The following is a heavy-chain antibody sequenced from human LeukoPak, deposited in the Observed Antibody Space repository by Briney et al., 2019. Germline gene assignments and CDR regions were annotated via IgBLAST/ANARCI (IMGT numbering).Heavy chain of an antibody. D-gene: IGHD2-15*01. V-gene: IGHV3-48*04. J-gene: IGHJ3*01. Sequence: GGSLRLSCAASGFTFSSYSMNWVRQAPGKGLEWVSYISRSSSTIYYADSVKGRFTISRDNAKNSVYLQMNSLRVEDTALYYCASRRGGGPNDVFIFWGQGTMVTVP. CDR2: ISRSSSTI. CDR3: ASRRGGGPNDVFIF. CDR1: GFTFSSYS.